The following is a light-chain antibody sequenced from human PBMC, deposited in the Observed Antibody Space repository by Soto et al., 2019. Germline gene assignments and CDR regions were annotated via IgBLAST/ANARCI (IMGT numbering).Light chain of an antibody. CDR3: QHYGSSSWT. CDR2: GAS. CDR1: QSVSSSY. V-gene: IGKV3-20*01. Sequence: EIVLTQSPGTLSLSPGERATLSCRASQSVSSSYLAWYQQTPGQAPRLLIYGASSRATGIPDRFSGSGSETDFTLTISRLAHEDFAVYYCQHYGSSSWTFGQGTKVEIK. J-gene: IGKJ1*01.